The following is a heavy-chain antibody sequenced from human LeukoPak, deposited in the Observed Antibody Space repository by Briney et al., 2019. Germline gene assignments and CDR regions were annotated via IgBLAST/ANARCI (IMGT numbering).Heavy chain of an antibody. V-gene: IGHV3-23*01. J-gene: IGHJ6*02. CDR3: AKDIYCSSTSCYTYYYYGMDV. CDR2: ISGSGGST. CDR1: GFTFSSYA. D-gene: IGHD2-2*02. Sequence: GGSLILSCAASGFTFSSYAMSWVRQAPGKGLEWVSAISGSGGSTYYADSVKGRFTISRDNSKNTLYLQMNSLRAEDTAVYYCAKDIYCSSTSCYTYYYYGMDVWGQGTTVTVSS.